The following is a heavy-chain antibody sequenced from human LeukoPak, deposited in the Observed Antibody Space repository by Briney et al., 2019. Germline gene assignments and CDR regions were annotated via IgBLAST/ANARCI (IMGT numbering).Heavy chain of an antibody. Sequence: PSETLSLTCTISGGSVSDYYGSWIRQSPGKGLEWIGYIYHTGSTSYSPSLTGRVTISAETSQNQFSLKLSSVTAADTAVYYCASRKLGNDYWGQGTLVTVSS. J-gene: IGHJ4*02. CDR1: GGSVSDYY. D-gene: IGHD7-27*01. CDR3: ASRKLGNDY. V-gene: IGHV4-59*02. CDR2: IYHTGST.